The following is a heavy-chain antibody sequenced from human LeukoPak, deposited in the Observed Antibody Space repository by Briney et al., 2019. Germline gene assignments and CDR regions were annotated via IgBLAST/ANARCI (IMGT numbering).Heavy chain of an antibody. Sequence: GGSLRLSCAASGFTFSSYAMHWVRQAPGKGLEWVAVISYDGSNKYYAGSVKGRFTISRDNSRNTLYLQMNSLRAEDTAVYYCAKDGYYYDSSGYYVYWGQGTLVTVSS. V-gene: IGHV3-30-3*01. CDR1: GFTFSSYA. CDR2: ISYDGSNK. CDR3: AKDGYYYDSSGYYVY. J-gene: IGHJ4*02. D-gene: IGHD3-22*01.